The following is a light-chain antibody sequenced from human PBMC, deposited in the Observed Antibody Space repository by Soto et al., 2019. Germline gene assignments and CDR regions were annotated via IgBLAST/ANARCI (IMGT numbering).Light chain of an antibody. CDR1: SSDIGAYDY. J-gene: IGLJ1*01. CDR3: RYFADSSARDYV. V-gene: IGLV2-14*03. CDR2: DVS. Sequence: QSVLTQPASVSGSPGQSITISCTGTSSDIGAYDYVSWYQQHPGGVPKLLIYDVSSRPSGVPSRFSGSKSGNTASLTISGLPADDESDYYCRYFADSSARDYVFGGGTKLTVL.